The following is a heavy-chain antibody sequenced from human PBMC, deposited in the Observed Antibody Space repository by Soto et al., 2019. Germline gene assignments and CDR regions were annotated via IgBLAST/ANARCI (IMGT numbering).Heavy chain of an antibody. Sequence: EVQLLESGGGLVQPGGSLRLSCVASGFIFRNYVINWLRQAPGKGLEWVSAISGSGDTTYYADSVKGRFTISRDNSKNTLYLQMXSLRAEDTAIYYCAKGMEFGGATPFDYWGQGTLVTVSS. D-gene: IGHD3-16*01. CDR3: AKGMEFGGATPFDY. V-gene: IGHV3-23*01. J-gene: IGHJ4*02. CDR2: ISGSGDTT. CDR1: GFIFRNYV.